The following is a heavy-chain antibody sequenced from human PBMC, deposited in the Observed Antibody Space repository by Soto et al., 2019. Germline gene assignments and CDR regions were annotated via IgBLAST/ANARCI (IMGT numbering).Heavy chain of an antibody. V-gene: IGHV3-23*01. Sequence: GGSLRLSCAASGFTFSSYAMSWVRQAPGKGLEWVSAISGSGGSTYYADSVKGRFTISRDNSKYTLYLQMNGLRLDDTAVYYCVTAVRTRLDNWGPGTLVTVSS. CDR1: GFTFSSYA. CDR2: ISGSGGST. D-gene: IGHD3-10*01. J-gene: IGHJ4*02. CDR3: VTAVRTRLDN.